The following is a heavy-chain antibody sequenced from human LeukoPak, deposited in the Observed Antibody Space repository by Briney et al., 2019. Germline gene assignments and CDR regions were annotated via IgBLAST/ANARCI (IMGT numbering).Heavy chain of an antibody. V-gene: IGHV5-51*01. CDR1: TYSFSSYW. J-gene: IGHJ4*02. D-gene: IGHD6-19*01. CDR2: IYPADSDT. CDR3: ARHMLGYSSGSVQGFDY. Sequence: GESLKISCRGSTYSFSSYWIGWVRQLPGKGLEWMGIIYPADSDTRYSPSFEGQVTISADKSISTAYLQWSSLKASDTAMYYCARHMLGYSSGSVQGFDYWGQGTLVTVSS.